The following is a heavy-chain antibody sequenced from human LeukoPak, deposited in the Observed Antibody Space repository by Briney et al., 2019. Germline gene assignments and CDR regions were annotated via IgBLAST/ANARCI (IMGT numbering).Heavy chain of an antibody. CDR2: INHSGST. CDR3: ARQSTAMGTFDY. D-gene: IGHD5-18*01. CDR1: GGSFSGYY. V-gene: IGHV4-34*01. Sequence: SETLSLTCAVYGGSFSGYYWSWIRQPPGKGLEWIGEINHSGSTNYNPSLKSRVTISVDTSKNQFSLKLSSVTAADTAVYYCARQSTAMGTFDYWGQGTLVPVSS. J-gene: IGHJ4*02.